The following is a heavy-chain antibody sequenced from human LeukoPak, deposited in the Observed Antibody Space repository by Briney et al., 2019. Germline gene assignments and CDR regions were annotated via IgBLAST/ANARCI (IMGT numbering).Heavy chain of an antibody. J-gene: IGHJ4*02. CDR1: GYSFSTYW. D-gene: IGHD6-6*01. V-gene: IGHV5-51*01. CDR3: ARRVTARPYYFDY. CDR2: ISPGDSDT. Sequence: GESLKISCRGSGYSFSTYWIVWVRQLPGNGLEWMGIISPGDSDTRYSPSFQGQVTISADKSISTAYLQWSSLKASDTAVYYCARRVTARPYYFDYWGQGTLVTVSS.